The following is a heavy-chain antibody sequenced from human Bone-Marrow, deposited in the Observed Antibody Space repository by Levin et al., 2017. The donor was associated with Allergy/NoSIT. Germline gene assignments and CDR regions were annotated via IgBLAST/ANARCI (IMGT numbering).Heavy chain of an antibody. CDR3: ARSQYYDILTGYYFDY. CDR2: IYYSGST. D-gene: IGHD3-9*01. V-gene: IGHV4-59*01. Sequence: SETLSLTCTVSGGSISSYYWSWIRQPPGKGLEWIGYIYYSGSTNYNPSLKSRVTISVDTSKNQFSLKLSSVTAADTAVYYCARSQYYDILTGYYFDYWGQGTLVTVSS. J-gene: IGHJ4*02. CDR1: GGSISSYY.